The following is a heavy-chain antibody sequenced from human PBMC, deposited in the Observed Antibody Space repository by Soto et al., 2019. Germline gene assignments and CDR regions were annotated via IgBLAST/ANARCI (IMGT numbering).Heavy chain of an antibody. Sequence: LRLSCAASGFTFSNYGMHWFRQAPGKGLEWVAVIWYDGNNKYYADSVKGRFTISRDNSNNTLYVQMTSLRAEDTSVYYCARGLHSLFDFWGQGTLVTVSS. J-gene: IGHJ4*02. CDR1: GFTFSNYG. V-gene: IGHV3-33*01. CDR3: ARGLHSLFDF. D-gene: IGHD2-21*01. CDR2: IWYDGNNK.